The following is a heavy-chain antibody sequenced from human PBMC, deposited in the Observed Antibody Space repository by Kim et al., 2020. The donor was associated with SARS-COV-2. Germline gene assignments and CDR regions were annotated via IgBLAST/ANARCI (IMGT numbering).Heavy chain of an antibody. CDR2: MNPNSGNT. V-gene: IGHV1-8*01. D-gene: IGHD5-12*01. CDR1: GYTFTSYD. J-gene: IGHJ6*02. Sequence: ASVKVSCKASGYTFTSYDINWVRQATGQGLEWMGWMNPNSGNTGYAQKFQGRVTMTRNTSISTAYMELSSLRSEDTAVYYCARWGGYDTYYYYYGMDVWGQGTTVTVSS. CDR3: ARWGGYDTYYYYYGMDV.